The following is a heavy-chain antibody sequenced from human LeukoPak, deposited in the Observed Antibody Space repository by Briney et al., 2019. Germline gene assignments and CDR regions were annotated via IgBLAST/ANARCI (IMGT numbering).Heavy chain of an antibody. CDR3: ARRGIGSSGYYSDY. CDR1: GYTFTGYY. V-gene: IGHV1-2*06. J-gene: IGHJ4*02. CDR2: INPNSGGT. Sequence: ASVKVSCKASGYTFTGYYMHWVRQAPGQGLEWMGRINPNSGGTNYAQKFQGRVTMTRDTSISTAYRELSRLRSDDTAVYYCARRGIGSSGYYSDYWGQGTLVTVSS. D-gene: IGHD3-22*01.